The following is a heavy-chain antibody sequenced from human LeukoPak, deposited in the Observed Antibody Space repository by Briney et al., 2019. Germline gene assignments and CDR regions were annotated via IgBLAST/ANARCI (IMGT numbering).Heavy chain of an antibody. CDR2: TKEDGSAR. Sequence: GESLRLSCVAAGFTFSSNWMTWVRQAPGKGLEWVANTKEDGSARYYVESVKGRFTVSRDNAKNSLFLQMDRLKVEDTAVYYCARGEKDGSLDSCGQGSLVTVSS. CDR1: GFTFSSNW. CDR3: ARGEKDGSLDS. J-gene: IGHJ4*02. V-gene: IGHV3-7*01.